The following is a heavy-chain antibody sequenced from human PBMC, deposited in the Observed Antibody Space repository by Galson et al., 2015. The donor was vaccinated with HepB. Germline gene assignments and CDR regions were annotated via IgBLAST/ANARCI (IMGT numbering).Heavy chain of an antibody. CDR1: GFTFSTDW. Sequence: SLRLSCAASGFTFSTDWMHWVRQAPGKGLVWVSRINSDGSSTTYADSVKGRFTISRNNAKNTLYLQMNSLRAEDTAVYYCAREYSSGWDRIDYWGQGTLVTVSS. V-gene: IGHV3-74*01. CDR2: INSDGSST. CDR3: AREYSSGWDRIDY. D-gene: IGHD6-19*01. J-gene: IGHJ4*02.